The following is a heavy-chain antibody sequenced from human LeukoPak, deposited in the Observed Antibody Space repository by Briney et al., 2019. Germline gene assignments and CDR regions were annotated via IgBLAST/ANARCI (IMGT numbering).Heavy chain of an antibody. Sequence: PGGSLRLSCAASGFTFSSYEMNWVRQAPGKGLEWISYISSSGSTMYADSVRGRFAISRDNAKNSLYLQMNSLRADDTAVYYCVRENHGSFDYWGQGSLVTVSS. D-gene: IGHD1-14*01. J-gene: IGHJ4*02. CDR1: GFTFSSYE. CDR3: VRENHGSFDY. V-gene: IGHV3-48*03. CDR2: ISSSGST.